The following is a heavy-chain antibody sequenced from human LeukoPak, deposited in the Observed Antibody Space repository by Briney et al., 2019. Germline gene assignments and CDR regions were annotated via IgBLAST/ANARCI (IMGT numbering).Heavy chain of an antibody. V-gene: IGHV3-23*01. CDR3: AGDGLHCTGGSCESDY. CDR1: GFTFGSYS. D-gene: IGHD2-8*02. CDR2: IDGGGT. Sequence: GGSLRLSCAASGFTFGSYSMSWVRQAPGKGLEWVSTIDGGGTYHAASVKGRFIVSRDNSRNALYLQMNGLRAEDTAVYFCAGDGLHCTGGSCESDYWGQGTLVTVSS. J-gene: IGHJ4*02.